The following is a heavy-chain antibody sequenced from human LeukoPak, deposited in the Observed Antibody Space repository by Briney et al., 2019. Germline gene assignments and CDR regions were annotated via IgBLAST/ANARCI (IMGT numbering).Heavy chain of an antibody. CDR3: ARHVVAVATTDY. J-gene: IGHJ4*02. V-gene: IGHV4-39*01. CDR2: IYYSGST. CDR1: GGSISSSSYY. Sequence: PSETLSLTCTVSGGSISSSSYYWGWIRQPPGKGLEWIGSIYYSGSTYYTPSLKSRVTISVDTSKNQFSLKLSSVTAADTAVYYCARHVVAVATTDYWGQGTLVTVSS. D-gene: IGHD5-24*01.